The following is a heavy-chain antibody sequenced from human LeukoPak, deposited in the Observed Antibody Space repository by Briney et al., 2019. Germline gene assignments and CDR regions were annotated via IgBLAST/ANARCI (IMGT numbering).Heavy chain of an antibody. CDR3: AKGGGRPFDY. D-gene: IGHD4-23*01. CDR1: GFTFDDYG. CDR2: MNQDGSHK. Sequence: PGGSLRLSCAASGFTFDDYGMSWVRQAPGKGLEWVAGMNQDGSHKNYVDSVKGRFTISRDNAKDSLYLQMNSLRADDTAVYYCAKGGGRPFDYWGQGTLVTVSS. J-gene: IGHJ4*02. V-gene: IGHV3-7*04.